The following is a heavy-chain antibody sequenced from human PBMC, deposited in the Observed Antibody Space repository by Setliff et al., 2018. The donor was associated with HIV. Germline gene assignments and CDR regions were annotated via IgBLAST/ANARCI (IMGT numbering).Heavy chain of an antibody. Sequence: PGESLKISCKGSGYSFTSYWIGWVRQKPGKGLEWMGIIYPDDSNTRYSPSFRGQVTISADMSISTAYLQWSSLQASDTAMYYCVRYSGSSYKSNWFDPWGQGTRVTVSS. J-gene: IGHJ5*02. D-gene: IGHD1-26*01. V-gene: IGHV5-51*01. CDR3: VRYSGSSYKSNWFDP. CDR2: IYPDDSNT. CDR1: GYSFTSYW.